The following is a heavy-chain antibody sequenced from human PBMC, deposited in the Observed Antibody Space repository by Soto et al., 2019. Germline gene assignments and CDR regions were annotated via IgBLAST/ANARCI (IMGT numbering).Heavy chain of an antibody. D-gene: IGHD5-18*01. CDR3: AKDSGYNYGYFRWFDP. V-gene: IGHV4-39*07. CDR2: IYYSGST. CDR1: GGSISSSSYY. Sequence: SETLSLTCTVSGGSISSSSYYWGWIRQPPGKGLEWIGSIYYSGSTNYNPALKSRVTISVDTSKSQFSLKLSSVTAADTAVYYCAKDSGYNYGYFRWFDPWGQGTLVTVS. J-gene: IGHJ5*02.